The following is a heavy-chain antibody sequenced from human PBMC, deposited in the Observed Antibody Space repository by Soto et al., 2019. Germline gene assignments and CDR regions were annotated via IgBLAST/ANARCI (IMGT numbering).Heavy chain of an antibody. CDR1: GGSIGGDY. CDR3: ESQQLLPFYYALDV. V-gene: IGHV4-59*07. D-gene: IGHD6-13*01. CDR2: NYYRGRT. J-gene: IGHJ6*02. Sequence: QVQLQDSGPGLWNPSDTLSLTCTVSGGSIGGDYWGWISQPPGKGLEYIGYNYYRGRTNYNPSLKSRVTMSVDKSRNLFSVKVNSVTAADTAVYYCESQQLLPFYYALDVWGQGTTVTVSS.